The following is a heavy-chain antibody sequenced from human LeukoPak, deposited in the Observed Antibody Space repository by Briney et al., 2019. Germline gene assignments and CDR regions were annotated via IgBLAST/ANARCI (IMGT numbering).Heavy chain of an antibody. J-gene: IGHJ4*02. V-gene: IGHV3-15*01. D-gene: IGHD3-10*01. CDR2: IKSKTDGGTT. CDR3: TNYYGSGNDYTLDY. CDR1: GLTLSKSW. Sequence: RSGGSLRLSCAASGLTLSKSWVSWVRQAPGKGLEWVGLIKSKTDGGTTYYAAPVKGRFTISRDDSKNTLYLQMNSLKTEDTAVYYCTNYYGSGNDYTLDYWGQGTLVTVSS.